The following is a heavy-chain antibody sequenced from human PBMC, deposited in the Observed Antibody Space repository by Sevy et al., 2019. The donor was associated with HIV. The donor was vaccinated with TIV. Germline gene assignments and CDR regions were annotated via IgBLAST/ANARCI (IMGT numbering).Heavy chain of an antibody. CDR1: GFTFRSYW. CDR3: AREVIKGLGYYCYDMDV. D-gene: IGHD3-16*02. CDR2: IKQDGSEK. V-gene: IGHV3-7*03. Sequence: GGSLRLSCAASGFTFRSYWMSWVRQAPGKGLEWVANIKQDGSEKDYVDSVKGRFTIARDNAKNSRYLQMNSLRAEDTAVYYCAREVIKGLGYYCYDMDVLGKGTTVTV. J-gene: IGHJ6*03.